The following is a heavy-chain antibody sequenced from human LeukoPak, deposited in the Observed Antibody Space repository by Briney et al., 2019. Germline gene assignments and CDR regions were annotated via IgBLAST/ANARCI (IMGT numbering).Heavy chain of an antibody. J-gene: IGHJ4*02. CDR3: AKLELSSGWYLVGDY. V-gene: IGHV3-21*04. CDR1: GFTFSSYS. D-gene: IGHD6-19*01. CDR2: ISSSSSYI. Sequence: KPGGSLRLSCAASGFTFSSYSMNWVRQAPGKGLEWVSSISSSSSYIYYADSVKGRFTISRDNAKNSLYLQMNSLRAEDTAVYYCAKLELSSGWYLVGDYWGQGTLVTVSS.